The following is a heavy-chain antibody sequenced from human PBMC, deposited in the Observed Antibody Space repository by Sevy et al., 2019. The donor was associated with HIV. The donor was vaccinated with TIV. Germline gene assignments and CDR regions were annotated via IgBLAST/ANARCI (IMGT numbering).Heavy chain of an antibody. J-gene: IGHJ6*02. D-gene: IGHD3-22*01. Sequence: GGSLRLSCTASGLSVSDNYMNWVRQAPGKGLELVSVIYSDGRTYYPDSVKGRFSISRDNTNNTLYLHMKSLRPEDTAVYYCASDRYYDASGYYYYYYGMDVWGQGTTVTVSS. CDR1: GLSVSDNY. CDR3: ASDRYYDASGYYYYYYGMDV. V-gene: IGHV3-66*01. CDR2: IYSDGRT.